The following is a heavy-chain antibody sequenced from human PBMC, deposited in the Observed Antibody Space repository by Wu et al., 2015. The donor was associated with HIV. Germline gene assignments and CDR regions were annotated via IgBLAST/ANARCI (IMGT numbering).Heavy chain of an antibody. Sequence: QVQLVQSGAEVKKPGASVKVSCKASNYTFTSYGISWVRQAPGQGLEWMGWISAYNGNTNYAQKLQGRVTMTTDTSTSTAYMQLRSLRSDDTAVYYCASSMITVWGSYRPGECFDIWGQGTMVTVSS. J-gene: IGHJ3*02. V-gene: IGHV1-18*01. CDR1: NYTFTSYG. CDR3: ASSMITVWGSYRPGECFDI. D-gene: IGHD3-16*02. CDR2: ISAYNGNT.